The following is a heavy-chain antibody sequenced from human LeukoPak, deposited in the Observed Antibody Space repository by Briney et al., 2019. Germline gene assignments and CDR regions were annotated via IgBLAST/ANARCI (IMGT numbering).Heavy chain of an antibody. Sequence: GSLRLSCAASGFTFRSYWMHWVRQAPGKGLVWVSRIDYDGSITTYADSVKGRFTISRDNARNTLYLQMNSLSAEDTAVYYCGRDLLGSGDFWGQGTLVTVSS. CDR2: IDYDGSIT. CDR1: GFTFRSYW. CDR3: GRDLLGSGDF. J-gene: IGHJ4*02. V-gene: IGHV3-74*01. D-gene: IGHD2/OR15-2a*01.